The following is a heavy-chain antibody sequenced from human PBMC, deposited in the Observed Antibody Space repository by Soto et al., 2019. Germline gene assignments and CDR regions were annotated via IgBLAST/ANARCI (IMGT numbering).Heavy chain of an antibody. CDR3: AKDLILLYSSSDFDY. V-gene: IGHV3-23*01. D-gene: IGHD6-6*01. CDR2: ISGSGGST. Sequence: EVQLLESGGGLVQPGGSLRLSCAASGFTFSSYAMSWVRQAPGKGLEWVSAISGSGGSTYYADSVKGRFTISRDNSKNTLYLQMNSLRAEDTAVYYCAKDLILLYSSSDFDYWSQGTLVTVSS. J-gene: IGHJ4*02. CDR1: GFTFSSYA.